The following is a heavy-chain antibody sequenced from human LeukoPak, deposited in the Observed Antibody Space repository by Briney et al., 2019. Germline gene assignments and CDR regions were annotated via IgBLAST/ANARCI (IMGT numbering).Heavy chain of an antibody. Sequence: GESLKISWKGSGYSFTTHWDAWVRQMPGKGLEWMGIIYPCDSDPRYSTSFQGQVPISADRSISTAYLQWSSLKASDSAIYYCASGNSIFDYWGQGTLVTVSS. D-gene: IGHD2/OR15-2a*01. CDR3: ASGNSIFDY. V-gene: IGHV5-51*01. CDR1: GYSFTTHW. J-gene: IGHJ4*02. CDR2: IYPCDSDP.